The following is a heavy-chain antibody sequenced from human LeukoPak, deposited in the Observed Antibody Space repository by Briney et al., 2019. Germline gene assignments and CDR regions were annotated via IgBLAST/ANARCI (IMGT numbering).Heavy chain of an antibody. Sequence: PGRTLGLSRAVSGFTLSSYSMNWVRGAPGQGREGGSYICRSGRPIYYAASVKGRFTITRDNSKNPLYLQMSSLRAEDTAVYYCAKARGLGIVGAHFDYWGQEPRVSVPT. D-gene: IGHD1-26*01. CDR3: AKARGLGIVGAHFDY. CDR1: GFTLSSYS. V-gene: IGHV3-48*01. J-gene: IGHJ4*02. CDR2: ICRSGRPI.